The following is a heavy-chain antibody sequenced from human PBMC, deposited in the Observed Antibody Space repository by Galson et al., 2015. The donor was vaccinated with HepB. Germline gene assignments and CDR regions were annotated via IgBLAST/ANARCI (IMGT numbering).Heavy chain of an antibody. J-gene: IGHJ3*02. CDR2: IYYSGST. Sequence: SETLSLTCTVSGGSISSYYWSWIRQPPGKGLEWIGYIYYSGSTNYNPSLKSRVTISVDTSKNQFSLKLSSVTAADTAVYYCARDRGSSAPLGAFDIWGQGTMVTVSS. CDR1: GGSISSYY. D-gene: IGHD3-22*01. CDR3: ARDRGSSAPLGAFDI. V-gene: IGHV4-59*01.